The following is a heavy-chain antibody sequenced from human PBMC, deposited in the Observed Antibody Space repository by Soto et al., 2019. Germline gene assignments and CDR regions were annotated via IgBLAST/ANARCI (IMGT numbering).Heavy chain of an antibody. CDR2: IIPIFGTA. CDR3: ARDRGSSSCFDY. J-gene: IGHJ4*02. V-gene: IGHV1-69*13. CDR1: GYTFTNYG. Sequence: GASVKVSCKASGYTFTNYGISWVRQAPGQGLEWMGGIIPIFGTANYAQKFQGRVTITADESTSTAYMELSSLRSEDTAVYYCARDRGSSSCFDYWGQGTLVTVSS. D-gene: IGHD6-6*01.